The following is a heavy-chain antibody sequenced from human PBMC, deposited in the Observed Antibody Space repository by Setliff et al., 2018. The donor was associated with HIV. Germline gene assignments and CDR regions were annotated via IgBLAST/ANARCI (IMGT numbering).Heavy chain of an antibody. CDR3: AADPQTGTTSYDAFDI. D-gene: IGHD1-7*01. CDR1: GFTFTNSA. CDR2: IVVGSGNT. Sequence: ASVKVSCKASGFTFTNSAVQWVRQARGQRLEWIGWIVVGSGNTNYAQKFQERVTITRDMSTSRAYMELSGPRTEDTAVYYCAADPQTGTTSYDAFDIWGQGTVVTVSS. J-gene: IGHJ3*02. V-gene: IGHV1-58*01.